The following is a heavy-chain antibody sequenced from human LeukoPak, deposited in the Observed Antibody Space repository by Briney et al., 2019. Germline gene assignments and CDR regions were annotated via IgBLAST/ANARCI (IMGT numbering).Heavy chain of an antibody. CDR1: GGTISSYY. J-gene: IGHJ4*02. V-gene: IGHV4-59*01. Sequence: SETLSLTCTVSGGTISSYYWSWIRQPPGKGLEWIGYIYYSGSTNYNPSLKSRVTISVDTSKNQFSLKLSSVTAADTAVYYCAREVGSRIFDYWGQGTLVTVSS. CDR3: AREVGSRIFDY. CDR2: IYYSGST. D-gene: IGHD1-26*01.